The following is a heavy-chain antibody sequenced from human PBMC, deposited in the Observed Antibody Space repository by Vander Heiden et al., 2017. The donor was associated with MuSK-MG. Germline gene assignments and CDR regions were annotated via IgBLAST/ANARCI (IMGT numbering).Heavy chain of an antibody. Sequence: QVQLVQSGAEAKKPAASVKVSCKASGYTFTSYYMHWVRQAPGQGREWMGLINPSGGSTSYAQKFQGRVTMTRDTSTSTVYMELSSLRSEDTAVYYCARDRSPAGVATSYYFDYWCQGTLVTVSS. CDR1: GYTFTSYY. V-gene: IGHV1-46*03. J-gene: IGHJ4*02. CDR2: INPSGGST. D-gene: IGHD5-12*01. CDR3: ARDRSPAGVATSYYFDY.